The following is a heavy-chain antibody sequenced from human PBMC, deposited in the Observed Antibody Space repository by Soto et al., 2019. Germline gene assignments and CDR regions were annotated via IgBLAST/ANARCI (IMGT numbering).Heavy chain of an antibody. J-gene: IGHJ6*02. V-gene: IGHV1-18*01. CDR3: ARDAPNIVVVVAASDYYYGMDV. Sequence: ASVKVSCKASGYTFTSYGIGWVRQAPGQGLEWMGWISAYNGNTNYAQKLQGRVTMTTDTSTSTAYMELRSLRSDDTAVYYCARDAPNIVVVVAASDYYYGMDVWGQGTTVTVSS. D-gene: IGHD2-15*01. CDR2: ISAYNGNT. CDR1: GYTFTSYG.